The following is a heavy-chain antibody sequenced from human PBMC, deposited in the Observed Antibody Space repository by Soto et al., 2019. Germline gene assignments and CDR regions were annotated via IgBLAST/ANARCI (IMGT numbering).Heavy chain of an antibody. CDR2: INNDGRGT. CDR3: ARDVAPGYFDY. Sequence: EVQLVESGGGLVQPGGSLRLSCVASGLSFSRYWMHWVRQTPGKGLRWVSRINNDGRGTADADSVRGRFTISRDNAKNTLYLQLNRLRAEDTAVYYCARDVAPGYFDYSGQGTPVTVSS. CDR1: GLSFSRYW. D-gene: IGHD2-21*01. V-gene: IGHV3-74*01. J-gene: IGHJ4*02.